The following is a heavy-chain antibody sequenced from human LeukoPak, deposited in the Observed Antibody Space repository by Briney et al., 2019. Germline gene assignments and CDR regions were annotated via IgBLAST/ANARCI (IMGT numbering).Heavy chain of an antibody. CDR3: ARDSVVLPYFFDY. J-gene: IGHJ4*02. D-gene: IGHD2-21*01. Sequence: ASVKVSCKASRYTFTSYGISWVRQAPGQGLEWMGWISAYNGNTFYAQNLQGRVTMTIDTSTSTAYMELRSLRSDDTAVYFCARDSVVLPYFFDYWGQGTLVTVSS. CDR1: RYTFTSYG. CDR2: ISAYNGNT. V-gene: IGHV1-18*01.